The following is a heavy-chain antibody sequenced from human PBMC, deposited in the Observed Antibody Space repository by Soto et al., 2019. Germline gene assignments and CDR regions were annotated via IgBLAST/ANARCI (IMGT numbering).Heavy chain of an antibody. CDR1: GFTFSSYE. V-gene: IGHV3-48*03. D-gene: IGHD2-21*02. J-gene: IGHJ6*02. Sequence: GGSLRLSCAASGFTFSSYEMNWVRQAPGKGLEWFSYISGSGSAIYYADSVKGRFTISRDNAKNSLSLQMNSLRAEDTGVYYCAREETAWPLAYGLDVWGQGTTVTISS. CDR2: ISGSGSAI. CDR3: AREETAWPLAYGLDV.